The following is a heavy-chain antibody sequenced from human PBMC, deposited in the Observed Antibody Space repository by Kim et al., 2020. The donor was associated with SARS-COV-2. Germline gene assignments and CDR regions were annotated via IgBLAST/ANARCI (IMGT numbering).Heavy chain of an antibody. D-gene: IGHD4-17*01. CDR3: ARPFGDSFDY. J-gene: IGHJ4*02. Sequence: GKTNTARNFQGRVAMTRDTSRNTAYMELRSLRSDDTALYYCARPFGDSFDYWGQGTLVTVSS. CDR2: GKT. V-gene: IGHV1-18*01.